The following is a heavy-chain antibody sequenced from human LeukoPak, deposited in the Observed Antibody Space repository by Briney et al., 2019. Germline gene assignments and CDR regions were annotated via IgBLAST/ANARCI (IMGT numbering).Heavy chain of an antibody. CDR1: GFTFSSYA. V-gene: IGHV3-30-3*01. CDR2: ISYDGSNK. Sequence: GGSLRLSCAASGFTFSSYAMHWDRQAPGKGLEWAAVISYDGSNKYYADSVKGRFTISRDNSKSTLYLQMNSLRAEDTAVYYCARDRRGIQLWLRSYYYGMDVWGQGTTVTVSS. CDR3: ARDRRGIQLWLRSYYYGMDV. D-gene: IGHD5-18*01. J-gene: IGHJ6*02.